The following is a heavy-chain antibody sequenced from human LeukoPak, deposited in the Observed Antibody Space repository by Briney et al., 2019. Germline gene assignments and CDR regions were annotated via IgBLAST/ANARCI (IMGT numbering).Heavy chain of an antibody. CDR3: ARARRCSGGSCLDY. CDR2: INPNSGGT. D-gene: IGHD2-15*01. J-gene: IGHJ4*02. CDR1: GYTFTSYN. Sequence: ASVNLSCKASGYTFTSYNINWVRQATGQGLEWMGWINPNSGGTNYAQKFQGRVTMTRDTSISTAYMELSRLRSDDTAVYYCARARRCSGGSCLDYWGQGTLVTVSS. V-gene: IGHV1-2*02.